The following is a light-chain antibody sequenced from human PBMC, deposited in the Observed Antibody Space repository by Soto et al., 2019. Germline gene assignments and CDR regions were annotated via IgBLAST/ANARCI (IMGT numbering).Light chain of an antibody. V-gene: IGLV2-8*01. Sequence: QSVLAQPPSASGSPGQSVAISCTGTSSDVGGYNYVSWYQQHPGKAPKLMIYEVNKRPSGVSDRLSGSKSGNPDSLTASGLQAEDRAYYYCSPYAGSSKVFGTGTTVTGL. CDR2: EVN. CDR3: SPYAGSSKV. J-gene: IGLJ1*01. CDR1: SSDVGGYNY.